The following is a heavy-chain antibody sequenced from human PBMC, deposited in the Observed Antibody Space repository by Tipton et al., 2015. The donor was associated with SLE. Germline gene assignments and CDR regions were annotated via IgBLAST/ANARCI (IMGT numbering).Heavy chain of an antibody. CDR3: ARVVEMTRGIFASYYFDY. CDR2: INHSGST. CDR1: GFTFTSSA. J-gene: IGHJ4*02. D-gene: IGHD3-3*01. Sequence: LRLSCIASGFTFTSSAMTYVRQVPGKGLEWIGEINHSGSTSYNPSLKSRVTMSIDSSKNQFSLILSSVTAADTAVYYCARVVEMTRGIFASYYFDYWGQGTLVTVSS. V-gene: IGHV4-34*01.